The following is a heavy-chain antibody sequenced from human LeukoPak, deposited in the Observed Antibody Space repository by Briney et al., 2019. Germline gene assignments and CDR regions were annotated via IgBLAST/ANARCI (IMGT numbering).Heavy chain of an antibody. CDR2: TYYRSRWYN. D-gene: IGHD3-22*01. V-gene: IGHV6-1*01. J-gene: IGHJ4*02. Sequence: SQTLSLTCAISGDSVSSNSAAWNWIRQSPSRGLEWLGRTYYRSRWYNDYVVSVRSRITINPDTAKNQFSLHLNSVTPEDTAVYYCAREDTTGYYSAFGYWGQGTLVTVSS. CDR3: AREDTTGYYSAFGY. CDR1: GDSVSSNSAA.